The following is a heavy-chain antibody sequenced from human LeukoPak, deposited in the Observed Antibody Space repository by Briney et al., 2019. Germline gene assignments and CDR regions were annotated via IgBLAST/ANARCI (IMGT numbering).Heavy chain of an antibody. V-gene: IGHV5-51*01. CDR3: ARSESSGWPFDY. CDR2: IYPGDSDT. D-gene: IGHD6-19*01. J-gene: IGHJ4*02. CDR1: GYSFTSYR. Sequence: GESLQISCQGSGYSFTSYRIGWVRQMPGKGLEWMGIIYPGDSDTRYSPSFQGQVTISADKSISTAYLQWSSLKASDSAMYYCARSESSGWPFDYWGQGTLVTVSS.